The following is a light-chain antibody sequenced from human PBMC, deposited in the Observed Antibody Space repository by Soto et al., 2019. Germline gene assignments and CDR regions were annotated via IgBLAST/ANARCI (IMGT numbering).Light chain of an antibody. CDR2: AAS. CDR1: QTISNY. V-gene: IGKV1-39*01. CDR3: QQFDDYPFT. J-gene: IGKJ3*01. Sequence: DIQMTQSPSSLSASVGDRVTITCRASQTISNYLNWYQQKPGKAPNLLIHAASSLQSGVPSRFSGSGSGTDFTLTISSLQPEDFATYYCQQFDDYPFTFGPGTKVDIK.